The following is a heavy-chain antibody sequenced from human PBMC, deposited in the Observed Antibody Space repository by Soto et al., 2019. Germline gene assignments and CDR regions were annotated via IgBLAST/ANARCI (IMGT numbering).Heavy chain of an antibody. CDR1: GFTFSSYG. CDR3: ARGCSSNDCYTNYYYYYAMDV. Sequence: LRLSCAASGFTFSSYGMHWVRQAPGKGLEWVAVISYDGRKKDYADSVKGRFTISRDNSNNTVYLQMNGLRADDTAVYYCARGCSSNDCYTNYYYYYAMDVWGHGTTVTVSS. D-gene: IGHD2-2*02. V-gene: IGHV3-30*03. J-gene: IGHJ6*02. CDR2: ISYDGRKK.